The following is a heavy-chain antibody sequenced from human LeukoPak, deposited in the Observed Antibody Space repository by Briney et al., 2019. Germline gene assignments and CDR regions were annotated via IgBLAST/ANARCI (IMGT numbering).Heavy chain of an antibody. D-gene: IGHD3-10*01. V-gene: IGHV1-69*13. CDR3: ARYLYGSGRGSDAFDT. CDR2: IIPIFVTA. J-gene: IGHJ3*02. Sequence: SVKVSCKASGGTFSSYAISWGRQAPGQGLEGMGGIIPIFVTANYAQKFQVRVTGTADASPITGYLELSSPRSADTPVYYCARYLYGSGRGSDAFDTSRQGTMVPVSS. CDR1: GGTFSSYA.